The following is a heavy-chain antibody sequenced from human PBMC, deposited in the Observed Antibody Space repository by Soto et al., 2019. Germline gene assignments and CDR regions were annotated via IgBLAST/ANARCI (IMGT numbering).Heavy chain of an antibody. CDR3: AKGGSWSGHN. Sequence: ESGGGVVQPGRSLRLSCAASGLTISNYGMHWVRQAPGKGLEWVAVISHDGSNKYYADSVKGRFTISRDNSKNTLYLQMNSLRAEDTAVYYCAKGGSWSGHNWGQGTLVTVSS. CDR2: ISHDGSNK. V-gene: IGHV3-30*18. CDR1: GLTISNYG. J-gene: IGHJ4*02. D-gene: IGHD3-3*01.